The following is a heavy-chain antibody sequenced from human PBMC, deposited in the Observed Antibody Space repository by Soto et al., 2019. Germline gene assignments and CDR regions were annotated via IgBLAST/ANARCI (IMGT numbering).Heavy chain of an antibody. CDR1: GGSFSSYY. CDR2: INYRGST. J-gene: IGHJ4*02. V-gene: IGHV4-34*01. Sequence: SETLSLTCAVYGGSFSSYYWTWIRQPPGKGLERIEEINYRGSTNYNPSLKRRVTISVDTSKNQFSLKLSSVTAADTALYYCAREGGGSGRPFDYWGQGTLVSVSS. D-gene: IGHD3-16*01. CDR3: AREGGGSGRPFDY.